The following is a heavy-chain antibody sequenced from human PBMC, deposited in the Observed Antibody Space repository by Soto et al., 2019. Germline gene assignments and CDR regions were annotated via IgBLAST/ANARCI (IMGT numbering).Heavy chain of an antibody. Sequence: EVQLVQSGAEVKKPGESLKISCEGSGYRFTSYWIGWVRQMPGKGLEWMGIIYPGDSDTRYSPSFEGQVTISADKSINTGYLQWSRLKASGTAMYYCARRPGRGLPFAYWGPGTLVTVSS. D-gene: IGHD3-10*01. J-gene: IGHJ4*02. V-gene: IGHV5-51*03. CDR1: GYRFTSYW. CDR3: ARRPGRGLPFAY. CDR2: IYPGDSDT.